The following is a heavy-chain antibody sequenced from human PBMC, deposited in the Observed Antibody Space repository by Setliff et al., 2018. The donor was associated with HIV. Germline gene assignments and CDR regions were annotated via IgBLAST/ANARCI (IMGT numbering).Heavy chain of an antibody. D-gene: IGHD5-12*01. CDR1: GYSINSGFS. Sequence: PSETLSLTCAASGYSINSGFSRAWIRQPPGQGPQWIGSIYQSGSIYYNPSLQSRVTMSVDSSKNQFSLSLSSVTAADTAVYYCARQGDGYNLYHVYYFDYWGQGTLVTAPQ. V-gene: IGHV4-38-2*01. J-gene: IGHJ4*02. CDR2: IYQSGSI. CDR3: ARQGDGYNLYHVYYFDY.